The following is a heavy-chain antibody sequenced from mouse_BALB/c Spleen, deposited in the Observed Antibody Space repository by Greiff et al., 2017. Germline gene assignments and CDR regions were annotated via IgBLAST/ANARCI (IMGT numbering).Heavy chain of an antibody. Sequence: QVHVKQSGPGLVQPSQSLSITCTVSGFSLTSYGVHWVRQSPGKSLEWLGVIWSGGSTDYNAAFISRLSISKDNSKSQVFFKMNSLQADDTAIYYSVRKGELGYPMDFWGEGTSVTVSS. CDR2: IWSGGST. V-gene: IGHV2-2-2*01. J-gene: IGHJ4*01. D-gene: IGHD2-14*01. CDR1: GFSLTSYG. CDR3: VRKGELGYPMDF.